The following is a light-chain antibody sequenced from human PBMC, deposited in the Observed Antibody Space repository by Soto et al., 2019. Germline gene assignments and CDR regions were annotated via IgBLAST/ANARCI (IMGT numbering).Light chain of an antibody. Sequence: DIQMTQSPSTLSASVGDTVTITCRASQSIRNWLAWYQQKPGQAPKLLIHKASTLESGVPSRFSGSGSGTEFSLTISSRQPDDVATFYCQQYDRCPYTFGQGTKLEIK. V-gene: IGKV1-5*03. CDR2: KAS. CDR3: QQYDRCPYT. J-gene: IGKJ2*01. CDR1: QSIRNW.